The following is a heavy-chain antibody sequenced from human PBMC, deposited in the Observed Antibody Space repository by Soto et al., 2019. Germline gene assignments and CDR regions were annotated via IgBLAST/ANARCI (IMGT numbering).Heavy chain of an antibody. Sequence: GGSLRLSCAASGFTFSSYAMSWVRQAPGKGLEWVSAISGSGGSTYYADSVKGRFTISRDNSKNTLYLQMNSLRAEDTAVYYCAKDGASVVTTHPIDYWGQGTLVTVSS. D-gene: IGHD2-15*01. CDR1: GFTFSSYA. CDR2: ISGSGGST. CDR3: AKDGASVVTTHPIDY. V-gene: IGHV3-23*01. J-gene: IGHJ4*02.